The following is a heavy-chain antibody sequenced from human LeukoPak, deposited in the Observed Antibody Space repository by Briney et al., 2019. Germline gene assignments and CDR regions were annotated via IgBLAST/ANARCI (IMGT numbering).Heavy chain of an antibody. CDR1: GFTFSSYE. V-gene: IGHV3-48*03. CDR3: ARGFSY. J-gene: IGHJ4*02. Sequence: PGGSLRLSCIASGFTFSSYEMSWVRQAPGKGLEWVSYISSSSGIFYADSVKGRFTISRDNAKNSLYLQMNSLRAEDTAIYYCARGFSYWGQGTLVTVSS. CDR2: ISSSSGI.